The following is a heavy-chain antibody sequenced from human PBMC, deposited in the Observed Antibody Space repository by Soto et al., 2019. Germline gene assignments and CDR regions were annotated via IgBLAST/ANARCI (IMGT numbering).Heavy chain of an antibody. V-gene: IGHV1-2*02. D-gene: IGHD2-8*01. CDR3: ARPKLNGVCCNNWFDP. CDR1: GYTFSDYY. J-gene: IGHJ5*02. CDR2: INPNSGVT. Sequence: ASVKVSCKASGYTFSDYYMHWVRQAPGQGLEWMGWINPNSGVTKYAQKFQGRVTMTRDTSISTAYMELSRLRSDEAAVYYCARPKLNGVCCNNWFDPWGQGTQVTVSS.